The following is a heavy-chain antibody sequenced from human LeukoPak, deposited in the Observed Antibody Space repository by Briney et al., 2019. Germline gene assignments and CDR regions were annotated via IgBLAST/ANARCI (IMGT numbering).Heavy chain of an antibody. CDR2: IYYSGST. D-gene: IGHD3-22*01. J-gene: IGHJ4*02. Sequence: SDTLSLTCTVSGGSISSGSYYWRWIRKPPGKGLEWIEYIYYSGSTNYHPSLKSRVPISVDTSNNQFSLKLSSVTAADTAVYYCARNPAAVYYDSSGRRRRDYFDYWGQGTLVTVSS. V-gene: IGHV4-61*01. CDR1: GGSISSGSYY. CDR3: ARNPAAVYYDSSGRRRRDYFDY.